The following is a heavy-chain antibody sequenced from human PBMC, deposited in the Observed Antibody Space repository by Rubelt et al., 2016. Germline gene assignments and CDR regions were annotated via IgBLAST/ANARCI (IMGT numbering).Heavy chain of an antibody. CDR1: GGSISSYY. J-gene: IGHJ5*02. D-gene: IGHD6-19*01. Sequence: QVQLQESGPGLVKPSETLSLTCTVSGGSISSYYWNWIRQPPGKGLEWIGEISHSGSTTYNPSLKSRVTVSVDTSKNQFSLKVACLTAAATAVYYCAKVEGIAVTGTSNWHDPWGQGTLVTVSS. V-gene: IGHV4-59*12. CDR2: ISHSGST. CDR3: AKVEGIAVTGTSNWHDP.